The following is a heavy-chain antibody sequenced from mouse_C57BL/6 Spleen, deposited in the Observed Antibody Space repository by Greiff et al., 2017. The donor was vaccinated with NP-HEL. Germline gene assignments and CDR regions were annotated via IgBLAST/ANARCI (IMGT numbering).Heavy chain of an antibody. D-gene: IGHD4-1*01. V-gene: IGHV10-1*01. CDR3: VRRGTGTKGYYYAMDY. J-gene: IGHJ4*01. Sequence: EVKLVESGGGLVQPKGSLKLSCAASGFSFNTYAMNWVRQAPGKGLEWVARIRSKSNNYATYYADSVKDRFTISRDDSESMLYLQMNNLKTEDTAMYYCVRRGTGTKGYYYAMDYWGQGTSVTVSS. CDR1: GFSFNTYA. CDR2: IRSKSNNYAT.